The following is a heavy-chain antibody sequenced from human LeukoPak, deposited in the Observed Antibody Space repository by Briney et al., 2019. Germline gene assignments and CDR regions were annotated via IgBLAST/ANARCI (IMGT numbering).Heavy chain of an antibody. V-gene: IGHV6-1*01. Sequence: SQTLSLTCAISGDSVSTNSGAWNWIRQSPSRGLVWLGRTYYRSRWYNDFAVSVKSRITINPDTSKNQFSLQLNSVTPEDTAVYYCARESTSLFDSWGQGTLVTVSS. CDR3: ARESTSLFDS. CDR2: TYYRSRWYN. CDR1: GDSVSTNSGA. J-gene: IGHJ4*02. D-gene: IGHD1-26*01.